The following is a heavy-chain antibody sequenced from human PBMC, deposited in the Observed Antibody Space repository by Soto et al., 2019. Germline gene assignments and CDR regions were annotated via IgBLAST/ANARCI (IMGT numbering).Heavy chain of an antibody. CDR2: INGGTGQT. J-gene: IGHJ1*01. V-gene: IGHV1-3*01. D-gene: IGHD3-22*01. Sequence: ASVKVSCKASGYTFTTHAMHWVRQAPGQSLEWMGWINGGTGQTKHSQRFQGRVNITRDTSASTAYMELSSLRSEDTAVYYCARGRYYDSSGYGYFQHWGQGTLVTVSS. CDR3: ARGRYYDSSGYGYFQH. CDR1: GYTFTTHA.